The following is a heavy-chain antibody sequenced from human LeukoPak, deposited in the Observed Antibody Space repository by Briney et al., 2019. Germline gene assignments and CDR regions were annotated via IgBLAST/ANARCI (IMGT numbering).Heavy chain of an antibody. CDR1: GFSFSNYA. CDR3: ARDQGVQLVLDF. J-gene: IGHJ4*02. D-gene: IGHD2-8*02. Sequence: PGRSLRLSCAASGFSFSNYAMHWVRQAPGKGLEWVAVISYDENYKYYADSVKGRFTISRDISKNTLSLQMNSLRGEDTAVYYCARDQGVQLVLDFWGQGTLVTVSA. CDR2: ISYDENYK. V-gene: IGHV3-30-3*01.